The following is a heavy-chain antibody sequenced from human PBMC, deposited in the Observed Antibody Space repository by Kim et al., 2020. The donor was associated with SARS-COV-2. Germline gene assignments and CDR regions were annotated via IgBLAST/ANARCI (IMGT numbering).Heavy chain of an antibody. D-gene: IGHD4-4*01. Sequence: GGSLRLSCAAYGFTFSGSAMHWVRQASGKGLEWIGRIRSEANSYATAYGAPVRGRFTISRDDSQDTAYLQMNSLKTEDTAVYYCTNSRYGNRLLQSPDYYYGMDVWGPGTTVTVSS. CDR2: IRSEANSYAT. CDR3: TNSRYGNRLLQSPDYYYGMDV. J-gene: IGHJ6*02. CDR1: GFTFSGSA. V-gene: IGHV3-73*01.